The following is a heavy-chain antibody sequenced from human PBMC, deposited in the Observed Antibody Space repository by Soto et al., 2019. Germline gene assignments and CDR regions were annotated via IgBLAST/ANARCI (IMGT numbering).Heavy chain of an antibody. V-gene: IGHV3-48*02. CDR3: ARGRDIVVVVAATNGMDV. CDR1: GFTFSSDS. CDR2: ISSSSSNI. Sequence: GGSLRLSCAASGFTFSSDSMNWVRQAPGKGLEWVSYISSSSSNIYYADSVKGRFTISRDNAKNSLYLQMNSLRDEDTAVYYCARGRDIVVVVAATNGMDVWGQGTTVTVSS. D-gene: IGHD2-15*01. J-gene: IGHJ6*02.